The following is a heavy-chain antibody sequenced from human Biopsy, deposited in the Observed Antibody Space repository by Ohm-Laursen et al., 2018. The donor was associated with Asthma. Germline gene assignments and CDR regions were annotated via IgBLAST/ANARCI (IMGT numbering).Heavy chain of an antibody. Sequence: GSLRLSCSASGFTFGDYWMGWVRQVPGKGLEWVANIKHDGTEKNHVDSLKGRFTISRDNAKNSLYLQMNSLRAEDTAVYYCARTFHFWSPYHAEHYQLWGQGTLVTVPS. J-gene: IGHJ1*01. CDR3: ARTFHFWSPYHAEHYQL. D-gene: IGHD3-3*02. CDR2: IKHDGTEK. CDR1: GFTFGDYW. V-gene: IGHV3-7*01.